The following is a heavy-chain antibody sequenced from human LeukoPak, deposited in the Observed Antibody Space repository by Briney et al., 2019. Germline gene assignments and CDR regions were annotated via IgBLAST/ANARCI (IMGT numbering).Heavy chain of an antibody. CDR3: AKGASYYYDSKGVDY. Sequence: QSGGSLRLSCAASEFTFSGYTMNWVRQAPGKGLEWVSYISPDSTEIYYADSVKGRFTISRDNAKNSLYLQMNSLRAEDTAVYYCAKGASYYYDSKGVDYWGQGTLVTVSS. D-gene: IGHD3-22*01. J-gene: IGHJ4*02. CDR1: EFTFSGYT. CDR2: ISPDSTEI. V-gene: IGHV3-48*04.